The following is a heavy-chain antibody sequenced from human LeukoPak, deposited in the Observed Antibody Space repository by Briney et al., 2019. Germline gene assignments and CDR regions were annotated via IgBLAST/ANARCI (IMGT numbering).Heavy chain of an antibody. CDR2: IYPGDSDT. J-gene: IGHJ6*03. D-gene: IGHD5-18*01. Sequence: GESLKISCKGSGYSFTSYWIGWVRQMPGKGLEWMGIIYPGDSDTRYSPSFQGQVTISADKSISTAYLQWSSLKASDTAMYYCARHRGYSYGPTPYYMDVWGKGTTVTVSS. V-gene: IGHV5-51*01. CDR3: ARHRGYSYGPTPYYMDV. CDR1: GYSFTSYW.